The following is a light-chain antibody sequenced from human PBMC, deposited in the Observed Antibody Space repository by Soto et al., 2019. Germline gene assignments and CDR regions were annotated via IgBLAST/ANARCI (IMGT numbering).Light chain of an antibody. V-gene: IGLV1-44*01. J-gene: IGLJ1*01. CDR1: SSNIGSNL. Sequence: QAVVTQPPAASGAPGQRVTISCSGSSSNIGSNLVTWYQHLPGTAPKLLIYSNSQRPSGVPDRFSGSKSATSASLAISGLQSEDEADYYCASWDDSLNGDVFGTGTKLTVL. CDR2: SNS. CDR3: ASWDDSLNGDV.